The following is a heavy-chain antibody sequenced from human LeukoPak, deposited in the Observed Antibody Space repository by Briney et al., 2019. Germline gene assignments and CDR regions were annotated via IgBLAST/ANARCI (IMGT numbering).Heavy chain of an antibody. J-gene: IGHJ4*02. CDR1: GFTVSSNS. Sequence: TGGSLRLSCTVSGFTVSSNSMSWVRQAPGKGLEWVSFIYSDNTHYSDSVKGRFTISRDNSKNTLYLQMNSLRAEDTAVYYCARDGTYYYDSSGYSGRYYFDYWGQGTLVTVSS. V-gene: IGHV3-53*01. D-gene: IGHD3-22*01. CDR2: IYSDNT. CDR3: ARDGTYYYDSSGYSGRYYFDY.